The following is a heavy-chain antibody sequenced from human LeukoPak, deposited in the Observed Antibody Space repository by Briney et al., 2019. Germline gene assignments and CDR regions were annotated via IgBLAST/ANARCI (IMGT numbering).Heavy chain of an antibody. D-gene: IGHD6-13*01. Sequence: GGSLRLSCAASGFTFSSYAMSWVRQAPGKGLEWVSAISGSGGSTYYADSVKGRFTISRDNSKNTLYLQMNSLRAEDTAVYYCAKDQGLSSSWPKPTYFFDYWGQGTLVTVSS. J-gene: IGHJ4*02. CDR3: AKDQGLSSSWPKPTYFFDY. V-gene: IGHV3-23*01. CDR2: ISGSGGST. CDR1: GFTFSSYA.